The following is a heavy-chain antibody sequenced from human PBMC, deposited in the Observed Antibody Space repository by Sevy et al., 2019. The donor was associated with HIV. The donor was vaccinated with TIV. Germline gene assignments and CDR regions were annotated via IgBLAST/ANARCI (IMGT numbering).Heavy chain of an antibody. CDR1: GFTFSDYY. V-gene: IGHV3-11*01. CDR3: VGRPYSSAYSWSYHFDY. CDR2: ISGSSSAI. J-gene: IGHJ4*02. D-gene: IGHD3-16*01. Sequence: EGSLRLSCVASGFTFSDYYMSWIRQAPGKGLEWISYISGSSSAIVYADSVKGRFAISRNNAKNSLYLHMDNLRAEDTAVYFCVGRPYSSAYSWSYHFDYWGQGTLVTVSS.